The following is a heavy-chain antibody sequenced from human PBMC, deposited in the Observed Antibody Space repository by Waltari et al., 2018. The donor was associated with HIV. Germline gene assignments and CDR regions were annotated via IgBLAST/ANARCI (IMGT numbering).Heavy chain of an antibody. V-gene: IGHV3-53*01. J-gene: IGHJ5*01. Sequence: EVQLVESGGGLIQPGGSLRLSCAASEFTVRDADMTLVRQAPGKGLEWVSLIYAGGDTTYADSVRGRFTISRDSSKNTLYLQMNSLRAEDTAVYYCALGCGGTWCFGSWGQGTLLTVSS. D-gene: IGHD2-8*02. CDR1: EFTVRDAD. CDR3: ALGCGGTWCFGS. CDR2: IYAGGDT.